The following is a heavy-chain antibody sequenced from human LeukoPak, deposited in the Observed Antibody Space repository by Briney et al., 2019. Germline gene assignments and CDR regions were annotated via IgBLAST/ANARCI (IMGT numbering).Heavy chain of an antibody. CDR2: IYSRGTT. Sequence: SETLSLTCTVSDDSIRTNSWIWVRQPPEKGLEWIGYIYSRGTTKYNPSLKSRGTISIDSSKDQLSLELTSVTAADTAVYYCARRTPGPQLGDYVAYYFDLWGLGALVTVSS. J-gene: IGHJ4*02. D-gene: IGHD3-10*02. V-gene: IGHV4-4*09. CDR3: ARRTPGPQLGDYVAYYFDL. CDR1: DDSIRTNS.